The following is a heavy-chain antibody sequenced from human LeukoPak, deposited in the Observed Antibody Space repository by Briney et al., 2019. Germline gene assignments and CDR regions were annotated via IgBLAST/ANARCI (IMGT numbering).Heavy chain of an antibody. V-gene: IGHV4-59*01. D-gene: IGHD3-3*01. J-gene: IGHJ4*02. CDR1: GGSISSYY. CDR2: IYYSGST. Sequence: PSETLSLTCTVSGGSISSYYWSWIRQPPGKGLEWIGYIYYSGSTNYNPSLKSRVTISVDTSKNQFSLKLSSVTAADTAVYYCARGAGLLLPLVDYWGQGTLVTVSS. CDR3: ARGAGLLLPLVDY.